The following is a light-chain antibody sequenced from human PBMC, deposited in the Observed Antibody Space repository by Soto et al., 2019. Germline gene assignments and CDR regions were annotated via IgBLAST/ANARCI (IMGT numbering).Light chain of an antibody. J-gene: IGLJ2*01. CDR1: SRDVGGYNY. V-gene: IGLV2-14*01. Sequence: QSALTQPASVSGSPGQSITISCTGTSRDVGGYNYVSWYQQHPGKAPKLMIYDVNNRPSGVSNRFSGSKSGNTASLTISGLQAEDEADYYCSSYTSSSTLVVFCGGTKLTVL. CDR3: SSYTSSSTLVV. CDR2: DVN.